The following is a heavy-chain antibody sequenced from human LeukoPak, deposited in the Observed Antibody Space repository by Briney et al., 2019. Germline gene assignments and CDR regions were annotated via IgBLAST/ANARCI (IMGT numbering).Heavy chain of an antibody. D-gene: IGHD6-19*01. J-gene: IGHJ5*02. V-gene: IGHV4-59*01. CDR1: GGSISSYY. Sequence: SETLSLTCTVSGGSISSYYWSWIRQPPGKGLEWIGYIHYSGSTNYNPSLKSRVTISVDTSKNQFSLKLSSVAAADTAVYYCAREIRYSSGWYEDWFDPWGQGTLVTVSS. CDR2: IHYSGST. CDR3: AREIRYSSGWYEDWFDP.